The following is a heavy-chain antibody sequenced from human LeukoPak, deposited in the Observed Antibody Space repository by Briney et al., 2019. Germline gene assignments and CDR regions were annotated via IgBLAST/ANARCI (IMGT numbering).Heavy chain of an antibody. CDR3: ARGERSNVYIVATSPFVIFDY. CDR2: INHSGST. Sequence: SETLSLTCAVYGGSISGYYWSWIRQPPGKGLEWIGEINHSGSTNYNPSLKSRVTISVDTSKNQFSLKLSSVTAADTAVYYCARGERSNVYIVATSPFVIFDYWGQGTLVTVSS. D-gene: IGHD5-12*01. V-gene: IGHV4-34*01. CDR1: GGSISGYY. J-gene: IGHJ4*02.